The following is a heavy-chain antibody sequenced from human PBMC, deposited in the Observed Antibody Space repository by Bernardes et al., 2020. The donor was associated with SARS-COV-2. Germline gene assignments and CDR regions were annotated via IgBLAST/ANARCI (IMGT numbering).Heavy chain of an antibody. CDR1: GLTVSSNH. D-gene: IGHD5-18*01. Sequence: GGSLRLSCEVSGLTVSSNHMNWVRQAPGEGLEWISVIYRGGTIDYADSVKGRFSISRDNSKNTLYLQMNNVRADDPAIYYCARDLGGDGYSHFDYWGQGTLVTVSS. CDR3: ARDLGGDGYSHFDY. J-gene: IGHJ4*02. V-gene: IGHV3-53*01. CDR2: IYRGGTI.